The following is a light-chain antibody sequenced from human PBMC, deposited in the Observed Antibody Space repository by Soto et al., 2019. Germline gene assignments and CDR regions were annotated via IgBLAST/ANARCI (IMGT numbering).Light chain of an antibody. CDR3: SSCTSSNTVV. J-gene: IGLJ2*01. V-gene: IGLV2-14*01. CDR2: EVS. CDR1: NSDVGGYNY. Sequence: QSALTQPASVSGSPGQSITISCTGTNSDVGGYNYVSWYQQHPGKAPKLMIYEVSNRPSGVSNRFSGSKSGNTASLTISGLQAEDEADYYCSSCTSSNTVVFGGGTKLTVL.